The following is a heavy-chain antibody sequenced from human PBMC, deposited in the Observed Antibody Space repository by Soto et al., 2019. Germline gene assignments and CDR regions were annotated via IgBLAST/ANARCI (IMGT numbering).Heavy chain of an antibody. J-gene: IGHJ6*02. CDR1: GYSFTTHW. D-gene: IGHD3-10*02. Sequence: GESLKISCQGSGYSFTTHWITWVRQTPGKGLEWMGRIDRSNSYINYSPTFQGDVTISVDRSISTDYLQWSRQEATNNVIYFCARGHSGPKEEYNAYYVYGFDVWGQGTKVTVSS. CDR3: ARGHSGPKEEYNAYYVYGFDV. V-gene: IGHV5-10-1*01. CDR2: IDRSNSYI.